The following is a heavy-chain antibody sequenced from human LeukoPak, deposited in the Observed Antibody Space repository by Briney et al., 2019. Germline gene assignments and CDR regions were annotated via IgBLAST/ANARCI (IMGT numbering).Heavy chain of an antibody. Sequence: GGSLRLSCAASGFTFSSYSMNWVRQAPGKGLEWVSSISSSSSYIYYADSVKGRFTISRDNAKNSLYLQMNSLRAEDTAVYYCARGIFGVVIISPDYYYYYMDVWGKGTTVTVSS. J-gene: IGHJ6*03. CDR1: GFTFSSYS. CDR2: ISSSSSYI. CDR3: ARGIFGVVIISPDYYYYYMDV. D-gene: IGHD3-3*01. V-gene: IGHV3-21*01.